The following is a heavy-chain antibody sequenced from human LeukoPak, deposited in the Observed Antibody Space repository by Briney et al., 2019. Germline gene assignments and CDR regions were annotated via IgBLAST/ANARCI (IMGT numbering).Heavy chain of an antibody. J-gene: IGHJ5*02. CDR1: GGSISSRSYC. D-gene: IGHD2-2*01. V-gene: IGHV4-39*01. CDR2: IYYSGTT. Sequence: SETLSLTCTVSGGSISSRSYCWGWIRQPPGKGLEWIGSIYYSGTTYYTPSLKSRVTISVDTSKNQFSLNLRSVTAADMAVYYCARLVSCSTSCYFGSWGQGTLVTVSS. CDR3: ARLVSCSTSCYFGS.